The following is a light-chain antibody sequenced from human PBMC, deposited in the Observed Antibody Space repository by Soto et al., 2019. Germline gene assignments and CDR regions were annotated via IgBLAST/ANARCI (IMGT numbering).Light chain of an antibody. CDR3: QQYSSSPPLT. CDR2: GAS. CDR1: RSVGTF. J-gene: IGKJ4*01. Sequence: EIVLTQSPGTLSLSPGERATLSCRASRSVGTFLAWYQQKPGQAPRLLIYGASSRATAISDRFSGSGSGTDFTLTISRLEAEDFAVYYCQQYSSSPPLTFGGGTKVDIK. V-gene: IGKV3-20*01.